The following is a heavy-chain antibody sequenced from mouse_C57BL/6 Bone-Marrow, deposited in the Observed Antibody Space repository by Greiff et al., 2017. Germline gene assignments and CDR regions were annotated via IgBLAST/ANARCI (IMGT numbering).Heavy chain of an antibody. CDR3: DSYDGYCISYYYAMDY. J-gene: IGHJ4*01. CDR1: GFSLTSYG. CDR2: IWSGGST. V-gene: IGHV2-2*01. D-gene: IGHD2-3*01. Sequence: QVQLKESGPGLVQPSQSLSITCTVSGFSLTSYGVHWVRQPPGKGLEWLGVIWSGGSTDYNAAFISRLSISKDNSKGQVFLNMNSLQADDTDIYYRDSYDGYCISYYYAMDYWGKGTSVTVSS.